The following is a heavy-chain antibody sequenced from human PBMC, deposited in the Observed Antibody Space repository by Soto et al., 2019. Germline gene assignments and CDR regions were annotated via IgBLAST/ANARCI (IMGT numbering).Heavy chain of an antibody. D-gene: IGHD1-1*01. CDR3: AKDLLYNQESRYELPEDAWHS. V-gene: IGHV3-23*01. CDR2: IRGSGGST. Sequence: RVIQAKGKGLGGFSAIRGSGGSTYYADSVKGRFTISRDNSKNTLYLQMNSLRAEDTAVYYCAKDLLYNQESRYELPEDAWHSWCQAIMI. J-gene: IGHJ3*01.